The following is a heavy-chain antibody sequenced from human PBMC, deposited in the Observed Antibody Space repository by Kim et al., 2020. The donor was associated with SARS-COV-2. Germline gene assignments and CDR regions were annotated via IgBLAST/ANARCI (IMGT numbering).Heavy chain of an antibody. J-gene: IGHJ5*02. CDR2: ISSSSSTI. V-gene: IGHV3-48*01. Sequence: GGSLRLSCAASGFTFSSYSMNWVRQAPGKGLEWVSYISSSSSTIYYADSVKGRFTISRDNAKNSLYLQMNSLRAEDTAVYYCARGFKGGYNWFDPWGQGTLVTVSS. D-gene: IGHD3-16*01. CDR1: GFTFSSYS. CDR3: ARGFKGGYNWFDP.